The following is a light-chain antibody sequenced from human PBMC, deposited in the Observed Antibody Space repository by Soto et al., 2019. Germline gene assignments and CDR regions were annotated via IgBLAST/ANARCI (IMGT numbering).Light chain of an antibody. Sequence: QSALTQPRSVSGSPGQSVTLSCTGTISDVGSYNYVSWYQHHPGKTPKLMIYDVTKRPSGVPDRFSGSKSGNTASLTISWLQAEDEADYYCCSSAGSYSYVFGTGTKLTVL. CDR1: ISDVGSYNY. CDR3: CSSAGSYSYV. CDR2: DVT. V-gene: IGLV2-11*01. J-gene: IGLJ1*01.